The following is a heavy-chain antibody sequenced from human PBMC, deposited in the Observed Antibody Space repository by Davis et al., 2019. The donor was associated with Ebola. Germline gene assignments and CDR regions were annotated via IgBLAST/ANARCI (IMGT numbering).Heavy chain of an antibody. CDR3: ARRPGIVGATTN. J-gene: IGHJ4*02. CDR1: TGSVSSGSSY. Sequence: MPSQTLSLTCPLSTGSVSSGSSYWGWLRQPPGKGLEWTGIIYYSGSTYYNPSLKRRVTISVDTSKNQFSLKLSSVTAADTAVYYCARRPGIVGATTNWGQGTLVTVSS. D-gene: IGHD1-26*01. CDR2: IYYSGST. V-gene: IGHV4-39*01.